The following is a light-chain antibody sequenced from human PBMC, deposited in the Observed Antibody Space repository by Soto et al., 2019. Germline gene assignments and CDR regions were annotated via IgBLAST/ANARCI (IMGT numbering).Light chain of an antibody. V-gene: IGKV3-20*01. J-gene: IGKJ2*02. CDR1: QSLSSNY. CDR3: QQYNNWPPWT. CDR2: GAS. Sequence: EIELTQSPGTLFLSPGERATLSCRASQSLSSNYLAWYQQKPGQAPRLLIYGASSRATGIPDRFSGSGSGTDFTLTISSLEPEDFAVYYCQQYNNWPPWTFGQGTKLEIK.